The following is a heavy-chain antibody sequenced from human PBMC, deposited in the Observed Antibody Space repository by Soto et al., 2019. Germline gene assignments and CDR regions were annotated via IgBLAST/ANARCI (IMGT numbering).Heavy chain of an antibody. CDR1: GFTFSSYS. D-gene: IGHD6-19*01. CDR2: ISSSSSYI. Sequence: PGGSLRLSCSASGFTFSSYSMNWVRQAPGKGLEWVSSISSSSSYIYYADSVKGRFTISRDNAKNSLYLQMNSLRAEDTAVYYCARVLVPQWLVPNYYYYGMDVWGQGTTVTVSS. V-gene: IGHV3-21*01. CDR3: ARVLVPQWLVPNYYYYGMDV. J-gene: IGHJ6*02.